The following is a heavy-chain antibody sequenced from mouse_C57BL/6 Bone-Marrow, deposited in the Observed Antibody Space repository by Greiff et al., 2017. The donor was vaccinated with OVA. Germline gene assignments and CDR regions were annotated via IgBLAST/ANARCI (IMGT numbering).Heavy chain of an antibody. Sequence: DVQLVESGAELVRPGASVKLSCTASGFNIKDDYMHWVKQRPEQGLEWIGWIDPENGDTEYASKFQGKATITADTSSNTAYLQLSSLTSEDTAVYYCTSNWAGDFDYWGQGTTLTVSS. CDR1: GFNIKDDY. CDR3: TSNWAGDFDY. CDR2: IDPENGDT. J-gene: IGHJ2*01. D-gene: IGHD4-1*01. V-gene: IGHV14-4*01.